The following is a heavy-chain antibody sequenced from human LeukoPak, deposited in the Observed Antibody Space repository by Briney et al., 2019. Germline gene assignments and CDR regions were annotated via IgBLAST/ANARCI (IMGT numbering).Heavy chain of an antibody. CDR3: ARQNGVSLFSLP. D-gene: IGHD2-8*01. Sequence: PSETLSLTCTVSGGSISSSSYFWGWIRQPPGKGLEWIGSIYYSGSTYYNPSLKSRVTISVDMSKNQFSMKLSSVTAADTAVYYCARQNGVSLFSLPGGQGILVTVSS. CDR2: IYYSGST. CDR1: GGSISSSSYF. V-gene: IGHV4-39*01. J-gene: IGHJ4*02.